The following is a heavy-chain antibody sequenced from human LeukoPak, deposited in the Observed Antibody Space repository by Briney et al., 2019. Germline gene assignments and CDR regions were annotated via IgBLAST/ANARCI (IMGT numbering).Heavy chain of an antibody. CDR1: GFTFSSYE. CDR2: ISSSGNTI. V-gene: IGHV3-48*03. Sequence: GGSLRLSCAASGFTFSSYEMNWVRQAPGKGLEWVSYISSSGNTIYYADSVKGRFTISRDNAKNSLYLQMNSLRAEDTAVYYCARESIAAAGTTSNFDYWGQGTLVAVSS. D-gene: IGHD6-13*01. J-gene: IGHJ4*02. CDR3: ARESIAAAGTTSNFDY.